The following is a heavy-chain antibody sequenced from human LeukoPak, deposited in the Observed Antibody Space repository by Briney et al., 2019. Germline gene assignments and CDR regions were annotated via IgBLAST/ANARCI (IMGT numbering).Heavy chain of an antibody. Sequence: ASVKVSCKASGYTFTSYGISWVRQAPGQGLEWMGWISAYNGNTNYAQKLQGRVTMTTDTSTSTAYMELRSLRSDDTAVYYCARAPLSSGSYSYYFDYWGQGTLVTVSS. V-gene: IGHV1-18*01. CDR2: ISAYNGNT. J-gene: IGHJ4*02. CDR1: GYTFTSYG. CDR3: ARAPLSSGSYSYYFDY. D-gene: IGHD1-26*01.